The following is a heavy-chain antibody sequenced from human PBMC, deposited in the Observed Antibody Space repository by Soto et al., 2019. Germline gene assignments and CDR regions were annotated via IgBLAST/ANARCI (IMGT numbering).Heavy chain of an antibody. CDR3: ASVPYYYDSTDYYYGMDV. CDR1: GGTFSSYA. CDR2: IIPIFGTA. J-gene: IGHJ6*02. D-gene: IGHD3-22*01. V-gene: IGHV1-69*12. Sequence: QVQLVQSGAEVKKPGSSVKVSCKASGGTFSSYAISWMRQAPGQALEWMGGIIPIFGTANYAQKFQGRVTITADESTSTAYMELSSLRSEDTAVYYCASVPYYYDSTDYYYGMDVWGQGTTVTVSS.